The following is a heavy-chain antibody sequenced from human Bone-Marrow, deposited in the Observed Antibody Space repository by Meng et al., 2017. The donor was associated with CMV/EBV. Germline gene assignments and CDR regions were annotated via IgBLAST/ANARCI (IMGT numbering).Heavy chain of an antibody. Sequence: ASVKVSCKASGGTFSSYAISWVRQAPGQGLEWMGWISAYNGNTNYAQKLQGRVTMTTDTSTSTAYMELRSLRSDDTAVYYCARDPVEYCSSTSCYIYYYYGMDVWGQGTTVT. CDR1: GGTFSSYA. CDR3: ARDPVEYCSSTSCYIYYYYGMDV. V-gene: IGHV1-18*01. D-gene: IGHD2-2*02. CDR2: ISAYNGNT. J-gene: IGHJ6*02.